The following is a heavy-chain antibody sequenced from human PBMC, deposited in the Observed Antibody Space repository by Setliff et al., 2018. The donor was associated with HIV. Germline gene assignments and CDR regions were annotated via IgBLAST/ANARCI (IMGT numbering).Heavy chain of an antibody. D-gene: IGHD3-9*01. CDR3: AREDDWLLYSPPLDY. J-gene: IGHJ4*02. V-gene: IGHV3-30-3*01. Sequence: GGSLRLSCAASGFTFSRYAMHWVRQAPGKGLEWVAVISHDGSNKYYADSVKGRFTISRDNSKNTLYLQMNSLRAEDTAVYYCAREDDWLLYSPPLDYWGQGTLVTVSS. CDR1: GFTFSRYA. CDR2: ISHDGSNK.